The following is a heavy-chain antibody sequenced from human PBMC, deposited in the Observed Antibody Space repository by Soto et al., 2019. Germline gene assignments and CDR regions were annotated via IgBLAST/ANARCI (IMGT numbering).Heavy chain of an antibody. CDR1: GGTFSSYA. CDR2: ISGYNGNT. CDR3: ARTTGGYSETAFGP. Sequence: ASVKVSCKASGGTFSSYAISWVRQAPGQGLEWMGWISGYNGNTNYAQKFQGRVTMTTDTSTSTAYMELRSLRSDDTAVDYCARTTGGYSETAFGPWGRGTLVTVS. J-gene: IGHJ5*02. V-gene: IGHV1-18*01. D-gene: IGHD1-26*01.